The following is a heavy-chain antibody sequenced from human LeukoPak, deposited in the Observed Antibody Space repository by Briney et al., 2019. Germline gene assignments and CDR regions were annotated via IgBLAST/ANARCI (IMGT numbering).Heavy chain of an antibody. CDR1: GFTFSSDA. D-gene: IGHD6-19*01. J-gene: IGHJ4*02. Sequence: GGSLRLSCTSSGFTFSSDAMTWVRQAPGKGLEWVSSISGSGDGTYYADSVKGRLTISRDTPKNTLYLQMNSLRVEDTAVYYCASWPVGWYGEDSWGQGTLVTVSS. CDR2: ISGSGDGT. V-gene: IGHV3-23*01. CDR3: ASWPVGWYGEDS.